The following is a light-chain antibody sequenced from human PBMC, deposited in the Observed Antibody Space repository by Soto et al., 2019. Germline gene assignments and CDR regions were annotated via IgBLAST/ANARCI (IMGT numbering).Light chain of an antibody. CDR3: EQYHIGPPWT. V-gene: IGKV3-15*01. CDR1: QSIRSN. J-gene: IGKJ1*01. CDR2: GAS. Sequence: EIVMTQSPDTLSVSPGEGATLSCRVSQSIRSNLAWYQQRPGQAPRLLMYGASTRADGIPARFTGSGSGTEFNLIISSLQSYDFAVYYREQYHIGPPWTACQGTTVEI.